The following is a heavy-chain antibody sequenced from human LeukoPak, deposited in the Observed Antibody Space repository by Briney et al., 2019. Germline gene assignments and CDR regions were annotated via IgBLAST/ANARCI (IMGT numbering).Heavy chain of an antibody. D-gene: IGHD3-9*01. CDR1: GFTLSSYE. J-gene: IGHJ4*02. Sequence: GGSLRLSRAASGFTLSSYEMNWVRQAPGKGLEWVSYISSSGSTIYYADSVKGRFTISRDNAKNSLYLQMNSLRAEDTAVYYCARDQEGFYWLQGLDFWGQGTLVTVSS. CDR3: ARDQEGFYWLQGLDF. V-gene: IGHV3-48*03. CDR2: ISSSGSTI.